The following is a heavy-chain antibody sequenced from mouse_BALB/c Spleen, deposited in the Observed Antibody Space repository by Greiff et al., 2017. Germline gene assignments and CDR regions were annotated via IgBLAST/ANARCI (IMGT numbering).Heavy chain of an antibody. CDR3: ARHGNRYFDV. CDR2: ISNGGGST. V-gene: IGHV5-12-2*01. J-gene: IGHJ1*01. CDR1: GFTFSSYT. Sequence: EVKLVESGGGLVQPGGSLKLSCAASGFTFSSYTMSWVRQTPEKRLEWVAYISNGGGSTYYPDTVKGRFTISRDNAKNTLYLQMSSLKSEDTAMYCCARHGNRYFDVWGAGTTVTVSS. D-gene: IGHD2-1*01.